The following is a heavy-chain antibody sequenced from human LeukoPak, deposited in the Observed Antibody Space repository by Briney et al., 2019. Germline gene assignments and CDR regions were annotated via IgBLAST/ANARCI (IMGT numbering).Heavy chain of an antibody. V-gene: IGHV4-34*01. CDR2: INHSGST. CDR1: GDSISSYY. Sequence: SETLTLTCTVSGDSISSYYWTWIRQPPGKGLEWIGGINHSGSTNYNPSLKSRVTISVDTSKNQFSLKLSSVTAADTAVYYCARGKTVAGAIGGVNYWGQGTLVTVSS. D-gene: IGHD6-19*01. J-gene: IGHJ4*02. CDR3: ARGKTVAGAIGGVNY.